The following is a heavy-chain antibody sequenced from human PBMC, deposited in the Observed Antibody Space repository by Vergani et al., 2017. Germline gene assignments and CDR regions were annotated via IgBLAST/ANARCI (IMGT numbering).Heavy chain of an antibody. D-gene: IGHD3-10*01. CDR2: IIPIFGTA. CDR3: ARESDLTMVRATDGRTFDP. Sequence: QVLLVQSGAVVKKPGSSVKVSCKASGGTFSSYAISWVRQAPGQGREWVGGIIPIFGTANYAQKFQGRVTITADESTSTAYMELSSLRSEDTAVYYCARESDLTMVRATDGRTFDPWGQGTLVTVSS. J-gene: IGHJ5*02. V-gene: IGHV1-69*01. CDR1: GGTFSSYA.